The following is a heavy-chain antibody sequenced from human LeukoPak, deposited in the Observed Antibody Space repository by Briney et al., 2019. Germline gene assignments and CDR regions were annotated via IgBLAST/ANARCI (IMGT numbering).Heavy chain of an antibody. CDR1: GYTFTGHY. CDR3: ARGRVHSWSDAFDI. Sequence: ASVKVSCKASGYTFTGHYMHWVRQAPEQGLEWMGWINSDSGGTKYAQRFQGSVIMTRVTSISTAYMELSRLRSDDTAVYYCARGRVHSWSDAFDIWGQGTTVTVS. CDR2: INSDSGGT. J-gene: IGHJ3*02. V-gene: IGHV1-2*02. D-gene: IGHD1-1*01.